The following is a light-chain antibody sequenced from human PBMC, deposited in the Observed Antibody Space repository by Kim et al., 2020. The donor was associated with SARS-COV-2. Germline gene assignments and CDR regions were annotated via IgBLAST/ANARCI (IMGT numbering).Light chain of an antibody. CDR3: QVWDSSSVPPRV. CDR2: YDS. CDR1: NIGSKS. Sequence: SYELTQPPSVSVAPGKTARITCGGNNIGSKSVHWYQQKPGQAPVLVIYYDSDRPSGIPERFSGSNSGNTATLTISRVEAGDEADYYCQVWDSSSVPPRVFGGGTQLTVL. V-gene: IGLV3-21*04. J-gene: IGLJ3*02.